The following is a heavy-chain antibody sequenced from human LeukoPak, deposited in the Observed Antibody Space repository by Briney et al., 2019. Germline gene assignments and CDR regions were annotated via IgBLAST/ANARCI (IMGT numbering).Heavy chain of an antibody. CDR1: GFTVSSNY. CDR3: ASGDFWSGYYTGFMPDP. D-gene: IGHD3-3*01. CDR2: IYSGGST. Sequence: PGGSLRLSCAASGFTVSSNYMSWVRQAPGKGLEWVSVIYSGGSTYYADSVKGRFTISRDNSKSTLYLQMNSLRAEDTAVYYCASGDFWSGYYTGFMPDPWGQGTLVTVSS. J-gene: IGHJ5*02. V-gene: IGHV3-66*02.